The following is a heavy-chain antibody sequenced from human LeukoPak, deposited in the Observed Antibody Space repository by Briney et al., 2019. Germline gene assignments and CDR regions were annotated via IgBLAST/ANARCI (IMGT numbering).Heavy chain of an antibody. V-gene: IGHV3-7*01. D-gene: IGHD6-19*01. J-gene: IGHJ5*02. CDR2: IKYDGSQT. CDR3: ARDPQWLVHIWLDP. CDR1: GFTFSSYA. Sequence: AGGSLRLSCAASGFTFSSYAMSWVRQAPGKGLEWVANIKYDGSQTSYVDSVKGRFTISRDNAKNSLYLQVNSLRAEDTAVYYCARDPQWLVHIWLDPWGQGTLVTVSS.